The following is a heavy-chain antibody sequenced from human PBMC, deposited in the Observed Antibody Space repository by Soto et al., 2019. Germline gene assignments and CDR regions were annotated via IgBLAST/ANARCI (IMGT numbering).Heavy chain of an antibody. J-gene: IGHJ4*02. CDR1: GGSFSGYY. CDR2: INRSGST. D-gene: IGHD3-22*01. V-gene: IGHV4-34*01. CDR3: ARVMPYYYDSSGYYYD. Sequence: PSETLSLTCAVYGGSFSGYYWSWIRQPPGKGLEWIGEINRSGSTNYNPSLKSRVTISVDTSKNQFSLKLSSVTAADTAVYYCARVMPYYYDSSGYYYDWGQGTLVTVSS.